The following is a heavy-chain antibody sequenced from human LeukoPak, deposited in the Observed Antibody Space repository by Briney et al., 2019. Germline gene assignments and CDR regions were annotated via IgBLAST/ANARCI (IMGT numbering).Heavy chain of an antibody. J-gene: IGHJ4*02. CDR2: ISAYNGNT. D-gene: IGHD3-22*01. Sequence: ASVKVSCKASRYTFTSYGISWVRQAPGQGLEWMGWISAYNGNTNYAQKLQGRVTMTRDTSISTAYMELSRLRSDNTAVYYCARRDGSDYYDSSGYYPTGIDYWGQGTLVTVSS. V-gene: IGHV1-18*01. CDR3: ARRDGSDYYDSSGYYPTGIDY. CDR1: RYTFTSYG.